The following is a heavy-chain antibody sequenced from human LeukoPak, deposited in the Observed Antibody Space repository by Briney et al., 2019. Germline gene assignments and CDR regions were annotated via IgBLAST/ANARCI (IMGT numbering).Heavy chain of an antibody. CDR3: AKRGAKGYCTNGVCCSFDY. CDR2: ITGGADST. J-gene: IGHJ4*02. Sequence: GGSLRLSCAGSGFTFNNYPISWVRQTPGKGLEWVSAITGGADSTYYADSVKGRFTISRDNSKNTLYLQMNSLRAEDTAVYYCAKRGAKGYCTNGVCCSFDYWGQGTLVTVSS. V-gene: IGHV3-23*01. CDR1: GFTFNNYP. D-gene: IGHD2-8*01.